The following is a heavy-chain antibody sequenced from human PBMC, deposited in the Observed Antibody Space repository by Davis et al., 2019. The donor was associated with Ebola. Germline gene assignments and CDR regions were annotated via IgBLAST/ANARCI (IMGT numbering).Heavy chain of an antibody. D-gene: IGHD3-9*01. CDR2: INPDGTTT. Sequence: PGGSLRLSCAASGFTFSNYWMHWIRQAPGKGLVWVSRINPDGTTTAYAASVEGRFTISRDNAKNTLFLQMDSLRAEDTAVYYCTKDFDYENAYWGQGSLVTVSS. V-gene: IGHV3-74*01. CDR1: GFTFSNYW. CDR3: TKDFDYENAY. J-gene: IGHJ4*02.